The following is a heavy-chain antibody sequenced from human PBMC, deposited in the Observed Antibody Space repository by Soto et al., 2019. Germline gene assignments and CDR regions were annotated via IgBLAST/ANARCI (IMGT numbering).Heavy chain of an antibody. Sequence: GGSLRLSCAASGFTFSSHWMHWVRQAPGKGLVWVSQVSGDGRTTSYADSVEGRFTISRDNAKNTLYLQMNSLRADDTAVYYCVSYNWKYPFDYWGQGTLVTVSS. CDR1: GFTFSSHW. CDR3: VSYNWKYPFDY. D-gene: IGHD1-7*01. CDR2: VSGDGRTT. V-gene: IGHV3-74*01. J-gene: IGHJ4*02.